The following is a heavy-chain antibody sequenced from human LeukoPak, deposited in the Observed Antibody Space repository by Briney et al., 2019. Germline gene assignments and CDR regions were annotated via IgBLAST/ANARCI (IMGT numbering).Heavy chain of an antibody. J-gene: IGHJ4*02. V-gene: IGHV3-30-3*01. CDR1: GFTFSSYA. Sequence: GGSLRLSCAASGFTFSSYAMHWVRQAPGKGLEWVAVISYDGSNKYYADSVKGRFTISRDNSKNTLYLQMNSLRAEDTAVYYCARGGGRGAEFDYWGQGTLVTVSS. CDR3: ARGGGRGAEFDY. D-gene: IGHD5-24*01. CDR2: ISYDGSNK.